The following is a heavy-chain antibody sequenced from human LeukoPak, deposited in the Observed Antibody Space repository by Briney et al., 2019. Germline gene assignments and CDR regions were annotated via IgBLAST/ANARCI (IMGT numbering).Heavy chain of an antibody. Sequence: ASVKVSCKASGYTFTGYYMHWVRQAPGQGLEWMGWINPNSGGTNYAQKFQGRVTMTRDTSISTAYMELSRLRSDDTAVYYCARSSLIYGRAYYYDSSGYYEPFFDYWGQGTLVTVSS. CDR2: INPNSGGT. CDR3: ARSSLIYGRAYYYDSSGYYEPFFDY. J-gene: IGHJ4*02. CDR1: GYTFTGYY. V-gene: IGHV1-2*02. D-gene: IGHD3-22*01.